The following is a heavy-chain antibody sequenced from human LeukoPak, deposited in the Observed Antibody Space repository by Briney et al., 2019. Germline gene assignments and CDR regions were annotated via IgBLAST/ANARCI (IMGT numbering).Heavy chain of an antibody. J-gene: IGHJ3*02. D-gene: IGHD4-17*01. CDR1: GFTFTSSA. CDR2: IVVGSGNT. CDR3: AATINTVTTEAFDI. Sequence: SVKGSCKASGFTFTSSAMQWVRQARGQRLEWIGWIVVGSGNTNYAQKFQERVTITRDMSTSTAYMELSSLRSEDTAVYYCAATINTVTTEAFDIWGQGTMVTVSS. V-gene: IGHV1-58*02.